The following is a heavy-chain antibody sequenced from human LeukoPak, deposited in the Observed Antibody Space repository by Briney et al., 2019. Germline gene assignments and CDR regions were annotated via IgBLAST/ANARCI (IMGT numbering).Heavy chain of an antibody. CDR2: ITNSGGST. D-gene: IGHD3-9*01. J-gene: IGHJ6*02. Sequence: GGSLRLSCAASGFTFSAFGMNWVRQAPGKGLEWVSTITNSGGSTYYVDSVKGRFTISRGNSKNTLYLQMNSLRAEDTAKYYCTKDYCGKFCSAVWGRGTTVTVSS. CDR3: TKDYCGKFCSAV. CDR1: GFTFSAFG. V-gene: IGHV3-23*01.